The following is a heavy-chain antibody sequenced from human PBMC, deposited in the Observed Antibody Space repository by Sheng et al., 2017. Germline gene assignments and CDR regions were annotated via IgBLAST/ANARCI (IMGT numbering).Heavy chain of an antibody. D-gene: IGHD6-19*01. CDR2: IYTSGST. V-gene: IGHV4-4*07. CDR1: GGSISSYY. Sequence: QVQLQESGPGLVKPSETLSLTCTVSGGSISSYYWSWIRQPAGKGLEWIGRIYTSGSTNYNPSLKSRVTMSVDTSKNQFSLKLSSVTAADTAVYYCARDRVAVAGTVEAFDIWGQGTMVTVSS. CDR3: ARDRVAVAGTVEAFDI. J-gene: IGHJ3*02.